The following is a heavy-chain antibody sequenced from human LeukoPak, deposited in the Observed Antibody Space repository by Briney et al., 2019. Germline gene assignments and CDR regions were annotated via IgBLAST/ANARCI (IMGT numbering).Heavy chain of an antibody. CDR1: GFTFSSYS. CDR3: VRSYYYGSGSYALDV. J-gene: IGHJ3*01. V-gene: IGHV3-21*01. D-gene: IGHD3-10*01. CDR2: ISSSSSYI. Sequence: GGSLRLSCAASGFTFSSYSMNWVRQAPGKGLEWVSSISSSSSYIYYADSVKGRFTISRDNAKNSLYLQMNSLRAEDTAVYHCVRSYYYGSGSYALDVWGQGTMVTVSS.